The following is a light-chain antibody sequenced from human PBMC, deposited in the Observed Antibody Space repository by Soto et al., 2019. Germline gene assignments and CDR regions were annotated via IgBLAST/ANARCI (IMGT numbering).Light chain of an antibody. CDR2: STN. CDR3: ALYVGSGTVV. CDR1: SASVLTSYY. V-gene: IGLV8-61*01. Sequence: QTVVSQEPSFSVSPGETVTLTCGLTSASVLTSYYPSWYQQTPGQAPRTLIYSTNIRSSGVPDRFCGSILANKAALTITGAQADDESDYYCALYVGSGTVVFGGGTKLTVL. J-gene: IGLJ2*01.